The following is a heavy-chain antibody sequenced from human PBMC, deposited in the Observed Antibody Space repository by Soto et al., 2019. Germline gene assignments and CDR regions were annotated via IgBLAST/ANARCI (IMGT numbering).Heavy chain of an antibody. Sequence: QVQLQQWGAGLLKPSETLSLTCAVYGGSFSGYYRTWIRQPPGTGLGWIGEINHSGSTNYNPSLKSRVTISVDSSKIQFSLKLTSVTDAGTAVYYCARDNISGLFDYWGQGTLVTVSS. J-gene: IGHJ4*02. CDR2: INHSGST. CDR1: GGSFSGYY. CDR3: ARDNISGLFDY. D-gene: IGHD3-3*02. V-gene: IGHV4-34*01.